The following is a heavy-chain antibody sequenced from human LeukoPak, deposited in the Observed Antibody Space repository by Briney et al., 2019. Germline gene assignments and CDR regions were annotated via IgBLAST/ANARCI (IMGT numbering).Heavy chain of an antibody. D-gene: IGHD3-10*01. V-gene: IGHV3-7*01. J-gene: IGHJ5*02. CDR3: ARDPYGSGSYSRFDP. Sequence: PGGSLRLSCAASGFTFSSYWMSWVRQAPGKGLEWVANIKQDGSEKYYVDSVKGRFTISRDNAKNSLYLQMNSVRAEDTAVYYCARDPYGSGSYSRFDPWGQGTLVTVSS. CDR1: GFTFSSYW. CDR2: IKQDGSEK.